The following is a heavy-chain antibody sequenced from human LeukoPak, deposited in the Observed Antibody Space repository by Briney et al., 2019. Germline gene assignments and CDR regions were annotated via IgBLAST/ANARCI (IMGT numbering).Heavy chain of an antibody. CDR1: GYSFSSGYY. V-gene: IGHV4-38-2*01. CDR3: ASEYYDFAEGAFDM. J-gene: IGHJ3*02. Sequence: PSETLSLTCAVSGYSFSSGYYWGWIRQPPGKVLEWIGSIYHSGSTYYNPSLKSRVTISVDTSKNQFSLKLSSVTSADTAVYYCASEYYDFAEGAFDMWGKGTMVTVSS. CDR2: IYHSGST. D-gene: IGHD3-3*01.